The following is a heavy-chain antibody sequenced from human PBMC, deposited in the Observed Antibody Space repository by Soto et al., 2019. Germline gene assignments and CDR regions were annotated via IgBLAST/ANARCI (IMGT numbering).Heavy chain of an antibody. D-gene: IGHD5-18*01. CDR1: GGSIRSGGYY. V-gene: IGHV4-31*03. CDR3: ARDRLMATAGTARHYFGLDV. CDR2: IYYSGNT. Sequence: SETLSFTCTVSGGSIRSGGYYWSWVRQNPRKGLEWIGNIYYSGNTYYNPSLKSRLTISVDTSKNQFSLNLSSVTAADTAVYYCARDRLMATAGTARHYFGLDVWGQGTTVTVSS. J-gene: IGHJ6*02.